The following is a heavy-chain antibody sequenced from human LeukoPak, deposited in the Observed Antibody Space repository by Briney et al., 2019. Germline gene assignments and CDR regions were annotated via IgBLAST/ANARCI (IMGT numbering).Heavy chain of an antibody. Sequence: GGSLRLSCAASGFTFSSYAMHWVRQAPGKGLEWVAVISYDGSNKYYADSVKGRFTISRDNSKNTLYLQMNSLRAEDTAVYYCASQITRAWYSSSWYDYWGQGTLVTVSS. D-gene: IGHD6-13*01. CDR2: ISYDGSNK. J-gene: IGHJ4*02. V-gene: IGHV3-30-3*01. CDR3: ASQITRAWYSSSWYDY. CDR1: GFTFSSYA.